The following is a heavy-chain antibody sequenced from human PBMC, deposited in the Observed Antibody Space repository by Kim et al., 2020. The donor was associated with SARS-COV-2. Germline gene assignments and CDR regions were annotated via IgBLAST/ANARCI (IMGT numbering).Heavy chain of an antibody. D-gene: IGHD6-19*01. Sequence: GGSLRLSCAASGFTFSVSTMHWVRQASGKGLEWVGRIRSKANSYATAYAASVKNRFTISRDDSKNTAYLQMNSIKTEDTAVYYCTRVNPIAGGWYDALDIWGQGTMVTVSS. CDR1: GFTFSVST. J-gene: IGHJ3*02. CDR2: IRSKANSYAT. CDR3: TRVNPIAGGWYDALDI. V-gene: IGHV3-73*01.